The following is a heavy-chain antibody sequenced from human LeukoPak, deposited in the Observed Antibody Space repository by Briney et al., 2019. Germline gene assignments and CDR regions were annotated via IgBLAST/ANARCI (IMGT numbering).Heavy chain of an antibody. Sequence: PGRSLRLSCAASGFTFSSYWMSWVRQAPGKGLEWVANIKQDGSEKYYVDSVKGRFTISRDNAKNSLYLQMNSLRAEDTAVYYCARVRPFYGSGCYYTAWGQGTLVTVPS. CDR2: IKQDGSEK. D-gene: IGHD3-10*01. CDR1: GFTFSSYW. V-gene: IGHV3-7*01. CDR3: ARVRPFYGSGCYYTA. J-gene: IGHJ5*02.